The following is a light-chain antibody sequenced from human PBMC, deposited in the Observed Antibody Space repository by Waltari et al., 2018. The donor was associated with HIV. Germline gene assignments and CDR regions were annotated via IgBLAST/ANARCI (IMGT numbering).Light chain of an antibody. J-gene: IGLJ3*02. V-gene: IGLV3-21*02. Sequence: SYVLTQPPSVSVAPGQTARITCGGNNLGSKRVHWYRQKPGQAPVVVVYHDSGRPSGIPERFSGSNSGNTATLTLSRVEAGDEADYYCQVWDSSSHHWVFGGGTKLTVL. CDR3: QVWDSSSHHWV. CDR1: NLGSKR. CDR2: HDS.